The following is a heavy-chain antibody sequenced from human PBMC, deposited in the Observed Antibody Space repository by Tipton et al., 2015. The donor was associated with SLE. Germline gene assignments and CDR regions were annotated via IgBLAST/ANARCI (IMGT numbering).Heavy chain of an antibody. CDR1: GYSFTSYW. D-gene: IGHD6-13*01. J-gene: IGHJ6*02. CDR2: IYPGDSDT. V-gene: IGHV5-51*01. Sequence: QLVQSGAEVKKPGESLKISCKGSGYSFTSYWIGWVRQMPGKGLKWMGIIYPGDSDTRYSPSFQGQVTISADKSISTAYLQWSSLKASDTAMYYCARHKGSSSLDYSYGMDVWGQGTTVTVSS. CDR3: ARHKGSSSLDYSYGMDV.